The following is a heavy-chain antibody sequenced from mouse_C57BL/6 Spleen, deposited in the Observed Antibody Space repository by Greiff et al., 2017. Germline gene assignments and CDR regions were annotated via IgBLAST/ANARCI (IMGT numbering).Heavy chain of an antibody. D-gene: IGHD3-2*02. CDR3: ARDSSGPYYFDY. CDR2: IHPNSGST. J-gene: IGHJ2*01. CDR1: GYTFTSYW. Sequence: QVQLKQPGAELVKPGASVKLSCKASGYTFTSYWMHWVKQRPGQGLERIGMIHPNSGSTNYNEKFKSKATLTVDKSSSTAYMQLSSLTSEDSAVYYCARDSSGPYYFDYWGQGTTLTVSS. V-gene: IGHV1-64*01.